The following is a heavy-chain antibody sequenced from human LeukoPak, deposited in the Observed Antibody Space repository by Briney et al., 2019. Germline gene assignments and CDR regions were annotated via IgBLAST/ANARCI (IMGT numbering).Heavy chain of an antibody. J-gene: IGHJ6*02. V-gene: IGHV1-18*01. CDR3: ARDYYGSGSYYRASSYGMDV. CDR2: ISAYNGNT. Sequence: ASVKVSCKASGYTFTSYGISWVRQAPGQGLEWMGWISAYNGNTNYAQKLQSRVTMTTDTSTSTAYMELRSLRSDDTAVYYCARDYYGSGSYYRASSYGMDVWGQGTTVTVSS. D-gene: IGHD3-10*01. CDR1: GYTFTSYG.